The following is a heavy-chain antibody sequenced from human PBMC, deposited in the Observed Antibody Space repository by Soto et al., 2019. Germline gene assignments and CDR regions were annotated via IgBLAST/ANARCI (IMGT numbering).Heavy chain of an antibody. CDR3: AKAYSSSSYYYYGMDV. J-gene: IGHJ6*02. V-gene: IGHV3-30-3*01. Sequence: QVQLVESGGGVVQPGRSLRLSCAASGFTFSSYAMHWVRQAPGKGLEWVAVISYDGSNKYYADSVKGRFTISRDNSKNTLYLQMNSLRAEDTAVYYCAKAYSSSSYYYYGMDVWGQGTTVTVS. D-gene: IGHD6-6*01. CDR1: GFTFSSYA. CDR2: ISYDGSNK.